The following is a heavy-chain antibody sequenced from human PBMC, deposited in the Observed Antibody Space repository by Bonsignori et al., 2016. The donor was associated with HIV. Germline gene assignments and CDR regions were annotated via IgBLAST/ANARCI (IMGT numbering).Heavy chain of an antibody. D-gene: IGHD5-12*01. V-gene: IGHV3-15*01. CDR1: GFTFSNAW. CDR2: IKSKTDGGTT. J-gene: IGHJ4*02. Sequence: GGSLRLSCAASGFTFSNAWMSWVRQAPGKGLEWVGRIKSKTDGGTTDYAAPVKGRFTISRDDSKNTLYLQMNSLKTEDTAVYYCTTFIIIVATITGTGPGVPFDYWGQGTLVTVSS. CDR3: TTFIIIVATITGTGPGVPFDY.